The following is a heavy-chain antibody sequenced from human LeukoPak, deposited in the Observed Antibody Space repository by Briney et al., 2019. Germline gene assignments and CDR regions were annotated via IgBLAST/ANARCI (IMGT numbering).Heavy chain of an antibody. D-gene: IGHD1-7*01. CDR2: INHSGST. CDR3: ARAFSNLNRNYSGGYFDY. J-gene: IGHJ4*02. V-gene: IGHV4-34*01. Sequence: SETLSLTCAVYGGSFSGYYWSWIRQPPGKGLEWIGEINHSGSTNYNPSLKSRVTISVDTSKNQFSLKLSSVTAADTAVYYCARAFSNLNRNYSGGYFDYWGQGTLVTVSS. CDR1: GGSFSGYY.